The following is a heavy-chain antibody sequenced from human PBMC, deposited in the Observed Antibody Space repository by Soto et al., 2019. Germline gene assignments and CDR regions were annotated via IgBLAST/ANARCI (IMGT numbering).Heavy chain of an antibody. D-gene: IGHD6-19*01. V-gene: IGHV1-3*05. CDR2: INAGNGNT. Sequence: QVKLVQSGAEEKKPGASVKVSCKASGYTFTGYAMHWVRQAPGQRLEWMGWINAGNGNTKYSQKFQGRVTITRDTSASTAYMGLSSLRSEDTAVYYCARAVAVAADFDYWGQGTLVTVSS. CDR3: ARAVAVAADFDY. CDR1: GYTFTGYA. J-gene: IGHJ4*02.